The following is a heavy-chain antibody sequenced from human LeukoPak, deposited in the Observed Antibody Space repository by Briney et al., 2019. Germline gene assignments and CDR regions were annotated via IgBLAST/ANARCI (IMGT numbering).Heavy chain of an antibody. CDR3: ARGHWGYSSSSYDY. J-gene: IGHJ4*02. CDR1: GGTFSSYT. V-gene: IGHV1-69*02. CDR2: IIPILGIA. D-gene: IGHD6-13*01. Sequence: GSSVKVSCKASGGTFSSYTISWVRQAPGQGLEWMGRIIPILGIANYAQKFQGRVTITADKSTSTAYMELSSLRSEDTAVYYCARGHWGYSSSSYDYWGQGTLVTVSS.